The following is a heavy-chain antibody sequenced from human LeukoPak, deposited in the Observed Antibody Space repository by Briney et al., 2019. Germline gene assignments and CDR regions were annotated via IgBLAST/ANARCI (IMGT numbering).Heavy chain of an antibody. Sequence: SETLSLTCTVSGGSISSSSYYWGWIRQPPGKGLEWIGSIYYSGSTYYNPSLKSRVTISVDTSKNQFSLKLSSVTAADTAVYYCARDRGIMTTFGGVIAKGAHYWGQGTLVTVSS. J-gene: IGHJ4*02. D-gene: IGHD3-16*02. CDR1: GGSISSSSYY. V-gene: IGHV4-39*07. CDR2: IYYSGST. CDR3: ARDRGIMTTFGGVIAKGAHY.